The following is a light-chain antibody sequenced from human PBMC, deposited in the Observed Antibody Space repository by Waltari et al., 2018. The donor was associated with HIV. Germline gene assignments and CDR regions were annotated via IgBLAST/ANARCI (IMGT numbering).Light chain of an antibody. CDR3: AAWDDSLNAWV. CDR2: SNN. J-gene: IGLJ3*02. V-gene: IGLV1-44*01. CDR1: SSNIGSNY. Sequence: QSVLTQPPSASGTPGQRVTISCSGSSSNIGSNYVYWYQQLPGTAPKLLIYSNNQRPSGVPDQISGSKSGTSASLAISGLQSVDEADYYCAAWDDSLNAWVFGGGTKLTVL.